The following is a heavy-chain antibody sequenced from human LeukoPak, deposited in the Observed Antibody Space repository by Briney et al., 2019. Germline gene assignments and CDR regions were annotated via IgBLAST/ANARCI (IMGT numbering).Heavy chain of an antibody. CDR3: AKDLEGYGSGSFDY. D-gene: IGHD3-10*01. CDR2: ISGSGGST. Sequence: PGGSLRLSCAASGFTFSSYAMSWVGQAPGKGLEWVSAISGSGGSTYYADSVKGRFTISRDNSKNTLYLQMNSLRAEDTAVYYCAKDLEGYGSGSFDYWGQGTLVTVSS. CDR1: GFTFSSYA. V-gene: IGHV3-23*01. J-gene: IGHJ4*02.